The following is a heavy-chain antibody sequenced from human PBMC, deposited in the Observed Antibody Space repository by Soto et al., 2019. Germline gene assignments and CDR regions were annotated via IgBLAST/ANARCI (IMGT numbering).Heavy chain of an antibody. J-gene: IGHJ5*02. Sequence: PSETLSLTCTVSGGSISSGGYSWSWMRQHPGKGLEWIGYIYYSGSTYYNPSLKSRVTISVDTSKNQFYLTLISVTAAATAGSYCACFLRTSPPPWWFDPWGQGTPVTVSS. CDR2: IYYSGST. V-gene: IGHV4-31*03. CDR3: ACFLRTSPPPWWFDP. D-gene: IGHD2-2*01. CDR1: GGSISSGGYS.